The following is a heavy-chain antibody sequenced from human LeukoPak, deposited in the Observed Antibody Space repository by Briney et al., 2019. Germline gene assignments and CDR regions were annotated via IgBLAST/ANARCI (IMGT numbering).Heavy chain of an antibody. CDR1: GGSISSYY. D-gene: IGHD6-13*01. Sequence: PSETLSLTCTVSGGSISSYYWSWIRQPPGKGLEWIGYIYYSGSTNYNPSLKSRVTISVDTSKNQFSLKLSSVTAADTAVYYCARFRIAAAGTGADYWGQGTLVTVTS. V-gene: IGHV4-59*08. CDR3: ARFRIAAAGTGADY. J-gene: IGHJ4*02. CDR2: IYYSGST.